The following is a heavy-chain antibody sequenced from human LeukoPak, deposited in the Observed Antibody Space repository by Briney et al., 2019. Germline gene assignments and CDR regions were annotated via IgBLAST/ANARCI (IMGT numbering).Heavy chain of an antibody. CDR3: ARVAYSGYSSGVDY. Sequence: MPSETLSLTCAVYGGSFSGYYWSWIRQPPGKGLEWIGEINHSGSTNYNPSLKSRVTISVDTSKNQFSLKLSSVTAADTAVYYCARVAYSGYSSGVDYWGQGTLVTVSS. CDR2: INHSGST. V-gene: IGHV4-34*01. J-gene: IGHJ4*02. CDR1: GGSFSGYY. D-gene: IGHD5-12*01.